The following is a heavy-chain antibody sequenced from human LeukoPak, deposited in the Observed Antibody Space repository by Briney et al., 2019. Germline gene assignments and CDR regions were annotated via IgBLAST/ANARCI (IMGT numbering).Heavy chain of an antibody. CDR1: GFTFSDHY. CDR3: ARDGGDGGVDY. D-gene: IGHD2-21*02. Sequence: GGSLRLSCAASGFTFSDHYMDWVRQAPGKGLEWVGRTRNKANSYTTEYAASVKGRFTISRGDSKNSLYLQMNSLKTEDTAVYYCARDGGDGGVDYWGQGTLVTVSS. V-gene: IGHV3-72*01. CDR2: TRNKANSYTT. J-gene: IGHJ4*02.